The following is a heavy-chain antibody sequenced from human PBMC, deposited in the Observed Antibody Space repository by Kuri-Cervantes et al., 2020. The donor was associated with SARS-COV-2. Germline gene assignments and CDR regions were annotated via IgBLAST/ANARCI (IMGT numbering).Heavy chain of an antibody. J-gene: IGHJ3*02. CDR2: INHSGST. V-gene: IGHV4-34*01. Sequence: LRLSCAVYGGSFSGYYWSWIRQPPGKGLEWIGEINHSGSTNYNPSLKSRVTISVDTSKNQFSLKLSSVTAADTAVYYCARGEGIVLVVYALAFDIWGQGTMVTVSS. CDR1: GGSFSGYY. D-gene: IGHD2-8*02. CDR3: ARGEGIVLVVYALAFDI.